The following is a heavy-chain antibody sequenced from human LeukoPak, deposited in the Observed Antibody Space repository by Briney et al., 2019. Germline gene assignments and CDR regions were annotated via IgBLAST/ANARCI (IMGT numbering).Heavy chain of an antibody. Sequence: PSKTLSLTCAVYGGSFSGYYWSWIRQPPGKGLEWIGEINHSGSTNYNPSLKSRVTISVDTSKNQFSLKLSSVTAADTAVYYCARVRDNWFDPWGQGILVTVSS. V-gene: IGHV4-34*01. CDR1: GGSFSGYY. CDR3: ARVRDNWFDP. J-gene: IGHJ5*02. CDR2: INHSGST. D-gene: IGHD4-17*01.